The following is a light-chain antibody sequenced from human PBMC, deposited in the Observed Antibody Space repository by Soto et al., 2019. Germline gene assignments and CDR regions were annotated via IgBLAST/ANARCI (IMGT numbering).Light chain of an antibody. Sequence: QSVLTQPPSVSGAPGQRVTISCTGSSSNIGAGYDVHWYLQVPGTAPKLLVYTHNNRPSGVPDRFSGSTSGTSASLAITGLQSEDEADYYCQSYYSRLSAYVFGTGTKVTVL. CDR2: THN. CDR1: SSNIGAGYD. V-gene: IGLV1-40*01. J-gene: IGLJ1*01. CDR3: QSYYSRLSAYV.